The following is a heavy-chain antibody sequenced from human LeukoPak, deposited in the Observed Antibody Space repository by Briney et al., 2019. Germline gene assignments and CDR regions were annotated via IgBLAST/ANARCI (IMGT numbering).Heavy chain of an antibody. CDR1: GGSFSGYY. J-gene: IGHJ4*02. V-gene: IGHV4-34*01. CDR3: ARREQLVRDY. Sequence: SETLSLTCAVYGGSFSGYYWSWIRQPPGKGLEWIGEINHSGSTNYNPSLKSRVTISVDTSKNQFSLKLSSVTAADTAVYYCARREQLVRDYWGQGTLVTVSS. D-gene: IGHD6-6*01. CDR2: INHSGST.